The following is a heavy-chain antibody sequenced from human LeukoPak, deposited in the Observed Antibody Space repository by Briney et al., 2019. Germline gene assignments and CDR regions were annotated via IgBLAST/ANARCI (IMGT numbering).Heavy chain of an antibody. CDR2: ISSSSSTI. Sequence: GGSLRLSCAASGFTFSSYWMHWVRQAPGKGLEWVSYISSSSSTIYYADSVKGRFTISRDNAKNSLYLQMNSLRAEDTAVYYCARDRRDATIGYWGQGTLVTVSS. CDR1: GFTFSSYW. D-gene: IGHD5-24*01. J-gene: IGHJ4*02. V-gene: IGHV3-48*01. CDR3: ARDRRDATIGY.